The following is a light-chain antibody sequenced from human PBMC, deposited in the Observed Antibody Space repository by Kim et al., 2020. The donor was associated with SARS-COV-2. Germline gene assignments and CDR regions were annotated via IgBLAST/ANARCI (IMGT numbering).Light chain of an antibody. CDR1: QSISSSY. V-gene: IGKV3-20*01. CDR2: GAS. Sequence: LSPGERATLSCRASQSISSSYLAWYQQKPGQAPRLLIYGASRRATGIPDRFSGSGSGTDFTLTISRLEPEDFAMYYCQQFGNSLTFGGGTKVDIK. J-gene: IGKJ4*01. CDR3: QQFGNSLT.